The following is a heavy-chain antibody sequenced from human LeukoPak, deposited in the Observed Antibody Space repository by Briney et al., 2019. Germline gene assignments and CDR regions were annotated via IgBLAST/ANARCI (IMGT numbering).Heavy chain of an antibody. CDR2: VSDNGFYK. J-gene: IGHJ3*02. D-gene: IGHD2-21*01. CDR3: AKEGDSGSFDI. V-gene: IGHV3-30*18. CDR1: GFTFSRHG. Sequence: KAGGSLRLSCEASGFTFSRHGMHWVRQAPGKGLEWVAVVSDNGFYKYYSDSVKGRFTISRDNSKNIVYLQMNGLRPDDTHVYYCAKEGDSGSFDIWGRGTLVTVSS.